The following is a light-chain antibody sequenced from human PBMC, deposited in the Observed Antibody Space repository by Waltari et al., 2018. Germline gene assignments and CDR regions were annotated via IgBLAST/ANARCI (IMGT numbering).Light chain of an antibody. J-gene: IGLJ3*02. V-gene: IGLV2-14*01. CDR1: SSDIGAYNY. Sequence: QSALTQPASVSGSPGQSITISCTGASSDIGAYNYVSWYQQHPGKAPKPMIYEVRKRPSGVSSRFSGSKSGNTASLTISGLQAEDEADYYCSSYTRSNTWVFGGGTKLTVL. CDR3: SSYTRSNTWV. CDR2: EVR.